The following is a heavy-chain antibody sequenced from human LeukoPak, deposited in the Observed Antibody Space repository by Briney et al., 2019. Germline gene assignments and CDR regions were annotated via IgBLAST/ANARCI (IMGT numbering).Heavy chain of an antibody. D-gene: IGHD4-17*01. J-gene: IGHJ4*02. Sequence: PSGGSLRLSCAASGFTFSSYGMHWVRQAPGKGLEWVAFIRYDGSNKYYADSVKGRFTISRDNSKNTLYLQMNSLRAEDTAVYYCAKVNYGDYGPFYWGQGTLVTVSS. CDR3: AKVNYGDYGPFY. V-gene: IGHV3-30*02. CDR2: IRYDGSNK. CDR1: GFTFSSYG.